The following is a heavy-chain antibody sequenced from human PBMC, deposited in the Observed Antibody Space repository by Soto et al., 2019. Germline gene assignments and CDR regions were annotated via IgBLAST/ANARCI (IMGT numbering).Heavy chain of an antibody. CDR2: IDGSSDYT. CDR3: ARDLRFSSTNYFDF. J-gene: IGHJ4*02. D-gene: IGHD2-8*01. CDR1: GFLFTDYY. V-gene: IGHV3-11*06. Sequence: QVQLVESGGGLVKPGGSLRLSCTASGFLFTDYYMSWIRQPPGKGLEWLAYIDGSSDYTNSADSVKGRFTISSDNAKNSVFLQMNNLRADDTAVYYCARDLRFSSTNYFDFWGRGTLVTVSS.